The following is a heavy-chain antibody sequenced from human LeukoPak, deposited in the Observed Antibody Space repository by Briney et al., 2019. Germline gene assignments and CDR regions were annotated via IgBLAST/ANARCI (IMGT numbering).Heavy chain of an antibody. CDR2: TSWNSGSI. D-gene: IGHD3-9*01. CDR3: AKGGDILTTYGMDV. J-gene: IGHJ6*02. Sequence: GGSLRLSCAASGFTFDDYAMHWVRQAPGKGLEWVSGTSWNSGSIGYADSVKGRFTISRDNAKNSLYLQMNSLRAEDTALYYCAKGGDILTTYGMDVWGQGTTVTVSS. V-gene: IGHV3-9*01. CDR1: GFTFDDYA.